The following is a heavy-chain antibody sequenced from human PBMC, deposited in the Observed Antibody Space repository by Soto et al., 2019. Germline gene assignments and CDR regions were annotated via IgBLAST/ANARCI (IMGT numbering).Heavy chain of an antibody. CDR3: APRLPWPTDV. D-gene: IGHD1-26*01. CDR1: GGSISSSSYY. J-gene: IGHJ6*02. V-gene: IGHV4-39*01. Sequence: SETLSLTCTVSGGSISSSSYYWGWIRQPPGKGLEWIGSIYYSGSTYYNPSLKSRVTISVDTSKNQFSLKLSSVTAADTAVYYCAPRLPWPTDVCGPALTVTLSS. CDR2: IYYSGST.